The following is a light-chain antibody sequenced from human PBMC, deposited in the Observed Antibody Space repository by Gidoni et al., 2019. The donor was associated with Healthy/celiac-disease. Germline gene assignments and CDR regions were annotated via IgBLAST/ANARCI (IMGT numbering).Light chain of an antibody. J-gene: IGKJ4*01. CDR1: QSVGSF. V-gene: IGKV3-11*01. CDR3: QQRYNWPPLT. CDR2: DAS. Sequence: EIVLTQSPATLSLSPGERPTLACRASQSVGSFLAWYQQKPGQAPRLLIYDASNRATGIPARFSGSGSGTDFTLTISSLEPEDSAVYYCQQRYNWPPLTFGGGTKVEI.